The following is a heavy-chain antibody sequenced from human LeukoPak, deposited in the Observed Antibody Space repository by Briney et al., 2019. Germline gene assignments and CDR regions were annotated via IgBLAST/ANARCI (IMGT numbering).Heavy chain of an antibody. CDR2: AYYRSMWYS. CDR1: GDSGSSNSAT. V-gene: IGHV6-1*01. CDR3: ARAVAVSSWYLYYFPY. Sequence: SQTLTLTCAISGDSGSSNSATCNWIRQSPPPGLELQGRAYYRSMWYSDYAESVKGRLSINPDATKNQISLQLNSVTPEDTAVYYCARAVAVSSWYLYYFPYWGQGNLVTVSS. J-gene: IGHJ4*02. D-gene: IGHD6-13*01.